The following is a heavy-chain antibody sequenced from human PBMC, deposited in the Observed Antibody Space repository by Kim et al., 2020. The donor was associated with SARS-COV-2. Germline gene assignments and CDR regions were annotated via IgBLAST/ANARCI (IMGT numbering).Heavy chain of an antibody. CDR2: INQSGST. D-gene: IGHD3-10*01. J-gene: IGHJ5*02. V-gene: IGHV4-34*01. CDR1: RGSLSDYY. Sequence: SETLSLTCAVPRGSLSDYYWSWIRQPPGKGLEWIGEINQSGSTSYNPSLKSRFTISVDMSKTQFSLKMSSVTAADTAEYYCARLYNGSAFSWFDPWGQGTLVTVS. CDR3: ARLYNGSAFSWFDP.